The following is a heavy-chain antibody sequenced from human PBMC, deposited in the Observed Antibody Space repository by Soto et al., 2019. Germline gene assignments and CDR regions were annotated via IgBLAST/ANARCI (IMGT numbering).Heavy chain of an antibody. CDR1: GGTFGSYV. V-gene: IGHV1-69*12. CDR3: ARDLGSGYDPGDY. Sequence: QVQLVQSVAEVKKPGSSVKVSCKASGGTFGSYVFNWVRQAPGQGLEWMGGIIPLFGRPNYAQKFQGRVTITADESTSTAYMELSSLRSDDTAVFYCARDLGSGYDPGDYWGQGTLVTVSS. D-gene: IGHD5-12*01. CDR2: IIPLFGRP. J-gene: IGHJ4*02.